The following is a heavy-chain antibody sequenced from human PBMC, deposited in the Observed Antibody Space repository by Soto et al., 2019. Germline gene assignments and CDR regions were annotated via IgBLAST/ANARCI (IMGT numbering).Heavy chain of an antibody. J-gene: IGHJ4*02. CDR2: INQDGSER. Sequence: EVQLVESGGGLVKPGGSLRLSCAASGFTFSDAWMSWVRQAPGKGLEWEANINQDGSERYYVDSVRGRFTISRDNVENSLYLHLNSLRPEDTAVYYCAVYGYGVSAAAYWGQGTLVTVSS. CDR1: GFTFSDAW. V-gene: IGHV3-7*03. CDR3: AVYGYGVSAAAY. D-gene: IGHD4-17*01.